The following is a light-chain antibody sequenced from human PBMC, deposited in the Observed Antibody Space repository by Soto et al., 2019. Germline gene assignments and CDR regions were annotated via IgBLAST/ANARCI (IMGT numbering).Light chain of an antibody. CDR2: GAS. CDR1: QSIRNY. Sequence: DIQMTQSTTTLSASVGDRVTITCRASQSIRNYLAWYNQMPGKDPNLLIYGASTLQSGVPSRFSGSGSGTEFTLTISSLQPDDFGTYFCQHHNSYSQTFGQGTKVEIK. CDR3: QHHNSYSQT. J-gene: IGKJ1*01. V-gene: IGKV1-5*01.